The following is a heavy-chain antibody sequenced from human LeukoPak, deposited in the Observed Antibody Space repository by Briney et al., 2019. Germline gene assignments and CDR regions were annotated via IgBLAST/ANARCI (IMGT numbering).Heavy chain of an antibody. Sequence: ASVKVSCKASGYTFTSYYMHWVRQAPGQGLEWMGIINPSGGSTSYAQKFQGRVTMTRDMSTSTVYMELSSLRSEDTAVYYCARSVHGSHSGNGWFDPWGQGTLVTVSS. V-gene: IGHV1-46*01. CDR2: INPSGGST. J-gene: IGHJ5*02. CDR3: ARSVHGSHSGNGWFDP. CDR1: GYTFTSYY. D-gene: IGHD1-26*01.